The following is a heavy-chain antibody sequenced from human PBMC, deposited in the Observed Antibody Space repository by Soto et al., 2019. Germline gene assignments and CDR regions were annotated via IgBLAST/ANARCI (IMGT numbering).Heavy chain of an antibody. CDR2: IYYSGST. CDR3: GRGVRGIQPFEEGYYFDY. CDR1: GGSISSYY. J-gene: IGHJ4*02. D-gene: IGHD5-18*01. Sequence: SETLSLTCTVSGGSISSYYWSWIRQPPGKGLEWIGYIYYSGSTNYNPSLKSRVTISVDTSKNQFSLKLSSVTAADTAVYYCGRGVRGIQPFEEGYYFDYWGQGTLVTVSS. V-gene: IGHV4-59*01.